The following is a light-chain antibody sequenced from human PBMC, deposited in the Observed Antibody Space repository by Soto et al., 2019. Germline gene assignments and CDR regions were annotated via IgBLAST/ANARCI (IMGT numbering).Light chain of an antibody. CDR3: CSYAGSSMFV. J-gene: IGLJ2*01. CDR1: SSDVGTYNL. Sequence: QSALTQPASVSGSPGQPITISCTGSSSDVGTYNLVSWYQHHPGKAPKLMISEVVKRPSGVSNRFSGSKSGNTASLTISGLQAEDEADYYCCSYAGSSMFVFGGGTKLTVL. V-gene: IGLV2-23*02. CDR2: EVV.